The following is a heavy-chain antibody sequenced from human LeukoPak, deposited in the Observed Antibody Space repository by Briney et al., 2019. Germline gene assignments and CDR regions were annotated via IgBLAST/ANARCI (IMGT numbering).Heavy chain of an antibody. D-gene: IGHD1-26*01. CDR1: GDSVSSNSAA. CDR2: TYYRSKWYN. Sequence: SQTLSLTCAISGDSVSSNSAAWNWIRQSPSRGLEWLGRTYYRSKWYNDYAVSVKSRITINPDTSKNQFSLQLNSVTPEDTAVYYCARDTPLTPVVRDPTELYYGMDVWGQGTTVTVSS. V-gene: IGHV6-1*01. J-gene: IGHJ6*02. CDR3: ARDTPLTPVVRDPTELYYGMDV.